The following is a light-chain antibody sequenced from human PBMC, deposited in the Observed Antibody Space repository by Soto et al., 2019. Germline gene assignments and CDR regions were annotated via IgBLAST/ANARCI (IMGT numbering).Light chain of an antibody. J-gene: IGKJ4*01. CDR1: QSVGSS. CDR3: QQRSNWPALT. Sequence: EIVLTQSPATLSLSPGERATLSCRASQSVGSSLAWYQQKPGQAPRLLIYDASNRATGIPARFSGSGSGTDLTLTITSLEPEDFAVYYCQQRSNWPALTFGGGTKVEI. CDR2: DAS. V-gene: IGKV3-11*01.